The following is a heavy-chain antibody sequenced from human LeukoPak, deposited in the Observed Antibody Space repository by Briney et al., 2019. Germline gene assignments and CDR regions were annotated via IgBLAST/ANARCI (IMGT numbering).Heavy chain of an antibody. CDR3: ARDLRGIAAA. CDR2: VTSSSSYI. CDR1: GFTFSDYN. D-gene: IGHD6-13*01. J-gene: IGHJ5*02. V-gene: IGHV3-21*01. Sequence: GGSLRLSCAASGFTFSDYNMNWVRQAPGKGLEWLSSVTSSSSYIYYADSVKGRFTISRDNARDSLFLQMNSLRAEDTAVYYCARDLRGIAAAWGQGTLVTVSS.